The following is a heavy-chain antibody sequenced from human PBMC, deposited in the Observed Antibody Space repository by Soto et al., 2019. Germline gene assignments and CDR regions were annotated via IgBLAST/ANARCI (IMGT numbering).Heavy chain of an antibody. CDR3: ARHVGYSGYPDAFDI. V-gene: IGHV4-59*08. CDR1: GGSISSYY. CDR2: IYYSGST. Sequence: PSETLSLTCTVSGGSISSYYWIWIRQPPGKGLEWIGYIYYSGSTNYNPSLKSRVTISVDTSKNQFSLKLSSVTAADTAVYYCARHVGYSGYPDAFDIWGQGTMVTVSS. D-gene: IGHD5-12*01. J-gene: IGHJ3*02.